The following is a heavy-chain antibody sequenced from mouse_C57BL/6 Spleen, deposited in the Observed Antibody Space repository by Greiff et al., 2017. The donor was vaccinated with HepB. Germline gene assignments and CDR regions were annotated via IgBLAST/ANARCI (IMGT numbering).Heavy chain of an antibody. Sequence: QVQLQQPGAELVMPGASVKLSCKASGYTFTSYWMHCVKQRPGQGLEWIGEIDPSDSYTNYNQKFKGKSTLTVDKSSSTAYMQLSSLTSEDSAVYYCARGLYYGNYYAMDYWGQGTSVTVSS. CDR2: IDPSDSYT. D-gene: IGHD2-1*01. CDR1: GYTFTSYW. CDR3: ARGLYYGNYYAMDY. J-gene: IGHJ4*01. V-gene: IGHV1-69*01.